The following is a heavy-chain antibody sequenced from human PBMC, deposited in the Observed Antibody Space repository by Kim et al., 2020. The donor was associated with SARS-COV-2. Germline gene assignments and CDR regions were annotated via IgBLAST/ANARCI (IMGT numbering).Heavy chain of an antibody. CDR3: ATWYSSGWVYFDY. V-gene: IGHV4-39*07. CDR1: GGSISSSSYY. J-gene: IGHJ4*02. Sequence: SETLSLTCTVSGGSISSSSYYWGWIRQPPGKGLEWIGSIYYSGSTYYNPSLKSRVTISVDTSKNQFSLKLSSVTAADTAVYYCATWYSSGWVYFDYWGQGTLVTVSS. D-gene: IGHD6-19*01. CDR2: IYYSGST.